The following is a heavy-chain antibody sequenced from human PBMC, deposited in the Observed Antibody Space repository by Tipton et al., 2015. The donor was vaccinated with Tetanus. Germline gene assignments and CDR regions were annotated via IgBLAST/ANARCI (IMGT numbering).Heavy chain of an antibody. CDR2: IYPGDSDT. CDR1: GYTFTNAW. Sequence: QLVQSGAEVKKPGESLKISCQASGYTFTNAWIGWVRQMPGKGLEWMGIIYPGDSDTRYSPSFQGHVTISADRSNSTAYLQWSSLKASNTAMYYCARHRAGTFASWFDPWGQGTLVTVSS. V-gene: IGHV5-51*01. J-gene: IGHJ5*02. D-gene: IGHD2/OR15-2a*01. CDR3: ARHRAGTFASWFDP.